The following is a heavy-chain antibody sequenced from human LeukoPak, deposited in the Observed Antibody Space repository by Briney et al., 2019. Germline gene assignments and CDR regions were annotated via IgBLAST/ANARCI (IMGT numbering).Heavy chain of an antibody. J-gene: IGHJ4*02. CDR3: ARSTGEFYDTLTGYRVYFDY. V-gene: IGHV1-18*01. D-gene: IGHD3-9*01. Sequence: ASVKVSCKASGYTFTSYGISWVRQAPGQGLEWMGWISAYNGNTNYAQKLQGRVTMTTDTSTSTAYMELRSLRSDDTAVYYCARSTGEFYDTLTGYRVYFDYWGQGTLVTVSS. CDR1: GYTFTSYG. CDR2: ISAYNGNT.